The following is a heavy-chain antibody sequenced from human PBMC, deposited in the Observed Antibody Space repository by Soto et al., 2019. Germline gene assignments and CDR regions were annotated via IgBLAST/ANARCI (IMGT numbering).Heavy chain of an antibody. Sequence: GXLXLSCAASEFTFXGSAMHVVRQASGKGLEWVGRIRSKANSYATAYSASVKGRFTISRDYSKNTAYLQMNSLKTEDTAVYYCTRAPVGYVGDWGQGTLVPVSS. CDR2: IRSKANSYAT. V-gene: IGHV3-73*01. CDR1: EFTFXGSA. CDR3: TRAPVGYVGD. D-gene: IGHD5-12*01. J-gene: IGHJ4*02.